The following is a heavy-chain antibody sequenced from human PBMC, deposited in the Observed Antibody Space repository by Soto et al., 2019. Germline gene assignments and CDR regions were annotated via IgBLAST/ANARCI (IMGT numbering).Heavy chain of an antibody. Sequence: GGSLRLSCAASGFTFSSYGMHWVRQAPGKGLEWVAVISYDGSNKYYADSVKGRFTISRDNSKNTLYLQMNSLRAEDTAVYYCANEQGPVRYYDSSGYLGDYFDYWGQGTLVTVSS. V-gene: IGHV3-30*18. CDR3: ANEQGPVRYYDSSGYLGDYFDY. CDR2: ISYDGSNK. D-gene: IGHD3-22*01. J-gene: IGHJ4*02. CDR1: GFTFSSYG.